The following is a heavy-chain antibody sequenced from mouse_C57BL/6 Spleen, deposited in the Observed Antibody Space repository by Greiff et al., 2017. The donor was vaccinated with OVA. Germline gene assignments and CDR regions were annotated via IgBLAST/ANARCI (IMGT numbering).Heavy chain of an antibody. V-gene: IGHV1-4*01. D-gene: IGHD4-1*01. CDR1: GYTFTSYT. CDR3: ARGAGTLNFDY. Sequence: QVQLQQSGAELARPGASVKMSCKASGYTFTSYTMHWVKQRPGQGLEWIGYINPSSGYTKYNQKFKDKATLTADKSSSTAYMQLSSLTSEDSAVYYCARGAGTLNFDYWGQGTTLTVSS. CDR2: INPSSGYT. J-gene: IGHJ2*01.